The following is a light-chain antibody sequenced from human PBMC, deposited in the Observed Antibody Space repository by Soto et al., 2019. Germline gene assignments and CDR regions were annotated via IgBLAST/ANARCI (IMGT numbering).Light chain of an antibody. J-gene: IGKJ1*01. Sequence: EIVRTQSPATLSVSPGERATLSCRASQSVSSNLAWYQQKPGQAPRLLIYGASTRATGIPARFSGSGSGTEFNLTISSMQSEDFAVYYCQQYTNWPWTFGQGTNVEIK. V-gene: IGKV3-15*01. CDR1: QSVSSN. CDR3: QQYTNWPWT. CDR2: GAS.